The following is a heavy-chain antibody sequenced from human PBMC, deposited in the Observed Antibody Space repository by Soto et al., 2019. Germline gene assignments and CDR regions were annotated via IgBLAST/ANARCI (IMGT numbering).Heavy chain of an antibody. Sequence: LRLSCAASGFTFSSYWMHWVRQAPGKGLEWLALIYWDDDKRYSPSLKSRLTITKDTSKNQVVLTMTNMDPVDTATYYCAHASIPSLFDPWGQGTLVTVSS. V-gene: IGHV2-5*08. CDR3: AHASIPSLFDP. CDR2: IYWDDDK. D-gene: IGHD2-2*02. J-gene: IGHJ5*02. CDR1: GFTFSSYW.